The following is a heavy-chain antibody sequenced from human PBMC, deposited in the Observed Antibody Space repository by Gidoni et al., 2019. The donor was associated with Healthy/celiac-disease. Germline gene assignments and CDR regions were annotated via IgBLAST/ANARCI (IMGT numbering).Heavy chain of an antibody. CDR3: ARRRDGYNFALAAFDI. CDR1: GGFISSSSYY. Sequence: QLQLQASGPGLVKPSETLSLPCTVSGGFISSSSYYWGWIRQPPGKGLEWIGSIYYRGSTYYNPSLKSRVTISVDTSKNQFSLKLSSVTAADTAVYYCARRRDGYNFALAAFDIWGQGTMVTVSS. J-gene: IGHJ3*02. D-gene: IGHD5-12*01. CDR2: IYYRGST. V-gene: IGHV4-39*01.